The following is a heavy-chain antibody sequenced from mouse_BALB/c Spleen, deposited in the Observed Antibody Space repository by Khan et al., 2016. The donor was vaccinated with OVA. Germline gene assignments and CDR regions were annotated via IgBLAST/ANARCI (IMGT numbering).Heavy chain of an antibody. J-gene: IGHJ2*01. CDR3: TRGEYDGDY. Sequence: LQQPGSELVRPGASVKLSCKASGYTFTSYWMHWVKQRPGQGLEWIGNIYPGSGSTHYDEKFKSKATLTVDTSSSTAYMQLSSLTSEDSAVYYCTRGEYDGDYWGQGTTLTVSS. CDR1: GYTFTSYW. CDR2: IYPGSGST. V-gene: IGHV1S22*01. D-gene: IGHD2-14*01.